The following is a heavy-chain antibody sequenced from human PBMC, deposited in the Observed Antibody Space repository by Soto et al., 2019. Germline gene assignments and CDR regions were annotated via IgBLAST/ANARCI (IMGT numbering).Heavy chain of an antibody. V-gene: IGHV4-59*07. CDR1: SASIISSY. CDR3: ARTYCSGGSCYYFDY. Sequence: PSATLSLTCTVISASIISSYWSWILQPPGKGLEWIGYIYYSGSTNYNPSLKSRVTISVDTSKNQFSLKLSSVTAADTAVYYCARTYCSGGSCYYFDYWGQGTLVTVS. J-gene: IGHJ4*02. CDR2: IYYSGST. D-gene: IGHD2-15*01.